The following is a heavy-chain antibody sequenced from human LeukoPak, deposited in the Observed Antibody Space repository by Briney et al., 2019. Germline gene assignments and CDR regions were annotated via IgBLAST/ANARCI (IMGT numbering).Heavy chain of an antibody. J-gene: IGHJ4*02. CDR1: GYTFTSYD. Sequence: ASVKVSCKASGYTFTSYDINWVRQATGQGLEWMGWMNPNSGNTGYAQKFQGRVTMTRNTSISTAYMELTSLRSEDTAVYYCARGLFYGSGSDYWGQGTLVTVSS. D-gene: IGHD3-10*01. CDR2: MNPNSGNT. V-gene: IGHV1-8*01. CDR3: ARGLFYGSGSDY.